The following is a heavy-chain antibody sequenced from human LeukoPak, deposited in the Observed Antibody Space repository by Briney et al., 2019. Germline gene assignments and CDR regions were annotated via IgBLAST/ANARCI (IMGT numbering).Heavy chain of an antibody. CDR2: IYYSGNT. V-gene: IGHV4-39*01. CDR3: ARQSTAMGTFDY. D-gene: IGHD5-18*01. J-gene: IGHJ4*02. Sequence: PSETLSLTCTVSGGSISSSSYYWGWIRQPPGKGLEWIGSIYYSGNTYYNPSLKSRGTISVDTSKNQFSLKLSSVTAADTAVYYCARQSTAMGTFDYWGQETLVPVSS. CDR1: GGSISSSSYY.